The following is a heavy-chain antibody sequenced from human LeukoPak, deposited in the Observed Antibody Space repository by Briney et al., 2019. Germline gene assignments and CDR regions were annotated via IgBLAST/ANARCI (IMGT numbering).Heavy chain of an antibody. J-gene: IGHJ5*02. CDR3: ARVVGAYCGGDCFNNWFDP. CDR2: IYYSGST. Sequence: PSETLSLTCTVSGGSISSYYWSWIRQPPGKGLEWIGYIYYSGSTNYNPSLKSRVTISVDTSKNQFSLKLSSVTAADTAVYYCARVVGAYCGGDCFNNWFDPWGQGTLVTVSS. CDR1: GGSISSYY. V-gene: IGHV4-59*01. D-gene: IGHD2-21*02.